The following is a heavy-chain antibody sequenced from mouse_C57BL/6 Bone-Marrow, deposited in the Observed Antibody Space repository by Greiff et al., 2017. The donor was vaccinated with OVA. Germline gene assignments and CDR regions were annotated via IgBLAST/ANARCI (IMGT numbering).Heavy chain of an antibody. CDR3: AREREYYFDY. CDR2: IDPSDSYT. J-gene: IGHJ2*01. CDR1: GYTFTSYW. V-gene: IGHV1-69*01. Sequence: QVQLQQPGAELVMPGASVKLSCKASGYTFTSYWMHWVKQRPGQGLEWIGEIDPSDSYTNYNQKFKGKSTLTVDKSSSTAYMQLSSLTSEDSAVDYCAREREYYFDYWGQGTTLTVSS.